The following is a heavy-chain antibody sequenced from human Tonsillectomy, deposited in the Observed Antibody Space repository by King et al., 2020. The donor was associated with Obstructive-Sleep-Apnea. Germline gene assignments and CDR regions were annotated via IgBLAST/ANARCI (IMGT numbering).Heavy chain of an antibody. J-gene: IGHJ4*02. D-gene: IGHD1-26*01. CDR2: ISSSSSYT. Sequence: VQLVESGGGLVKPGGSLRLSCAASGFTFSDYYMSWIRQAPGKGLEWVSYISSSSSYTNYADSVKGRFTISRDNAKNSLYLQMNSLRAEDTAVYYCARDSGRKWELRDFDYWGQGTLVTVSS. CDR1: GFTFSDYY. CDR3: ARDSGRKWELRDFDY. V-gene: IGHV3-11*06.